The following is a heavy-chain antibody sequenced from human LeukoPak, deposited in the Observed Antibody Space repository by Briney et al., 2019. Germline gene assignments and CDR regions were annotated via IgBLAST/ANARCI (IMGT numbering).Heavy chain of an antibody. CDR1: GSSISGYY. Sequence: TSETLSLTCTVSGSSISGYYWSWIRQPPGKGLEWIGYIYYSGSTNYNPSLKSRVTISVDTSKNQFSLKLSSVTAADTAVYYCARGIYCTSSSCYYYFDYWGQGTLVTVSS. V-gene: IGHV4-59*01. J-gene: IGHJ4*02. CDR3: ARGIYCTSSSCYYYFDY. CDR2: IYYSGST. D-gene: IGHD2-2*01.